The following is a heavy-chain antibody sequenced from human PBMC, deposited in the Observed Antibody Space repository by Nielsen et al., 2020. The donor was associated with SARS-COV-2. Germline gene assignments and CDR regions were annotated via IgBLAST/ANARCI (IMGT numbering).Heavy chain of an antibody. Sequence: SETLSLTYTVSGGSVSSGSYYWSWIRQPPGKGLEWIGYIYYSGSTNYNPSLKSRVTISVDTSKNQFSLKLSSVTAADTAVYYCARGRLVAAGTDYYYYGMDVWGQGTTVTVSS. CDR2: IYYSGST. V-gene: IGHV4-61*01. CDR1: GGSVSSGSYY. D-gene: IGHD6-13*01. J-gene: IGHJ6*02. CDR3: ARGRLVAAGTDYYYYGMDV.